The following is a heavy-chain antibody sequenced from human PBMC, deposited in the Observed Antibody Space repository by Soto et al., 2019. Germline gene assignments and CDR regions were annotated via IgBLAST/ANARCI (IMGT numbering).Heavy chain of an antibody. CDR3: ARSHWQSDYLEGLDF. CDR1: DYTFTSHG. D-gene: IGHD4-17*01. J-gene: IGHJ4*02. Sequence: QVQLVQSGSELKKPGASVRVSCKTFDYTFTSHGIGWVRQAPGQGLEWMGRISAYNGNTNYAQKFQGRVTLTTATSTTTAYMDLTSLRSDDTAVHYSARSHWQSDYLEGLDFWGQGTLVTVSS. CDR2: ISAYNGNT. V-gene: IGHV1-18*01.